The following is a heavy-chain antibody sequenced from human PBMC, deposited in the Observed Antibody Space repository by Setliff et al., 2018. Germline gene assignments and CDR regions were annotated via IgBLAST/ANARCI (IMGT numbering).Heavy chain of an antibody. Sequence: PSETLSLTCRVSGGSISSGNYYWGLIRQPPGKGLEWVATIYYSGSTYSNPSLKSRLIISVDAPDNQFSVKLSSVTAADTAVYYCAGGTDYHGSGSYCAKDVWGKGTTVTVSS. CDR3: AGGTDYHGSGSYCAKDV. CDR2: IYYSGST. J-gene: IGHJ6*04. CDR1: GGSISSGNYY. V-gene: IGHV4-39*01. D-gene: IGHD3-10*01.